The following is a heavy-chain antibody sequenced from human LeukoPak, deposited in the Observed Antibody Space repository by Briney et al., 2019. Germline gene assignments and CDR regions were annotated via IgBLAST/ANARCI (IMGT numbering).Heavy chain of an antibody. CDR3: ARDPTTVVTLPYYFDF. CDR1: GASISSYY. CDR2: IYYSGST. V-gene: IGHV4-59*01. Sequence: SETLSLTCTVSGASISSYYWSWIRQSPGKGLEWIGYIYYSGSTNYNPSLKSRVTISLDTSKSQFSLKVSSVTAADTAVYYCARDPTTVVTLPYYFDFWGQGTLVTVSS. J-gene: IGHJ4*02. D-gene: IGHD4-23*01.